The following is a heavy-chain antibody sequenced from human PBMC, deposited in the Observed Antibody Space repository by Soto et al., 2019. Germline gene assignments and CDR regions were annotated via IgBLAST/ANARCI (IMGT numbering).Heavy chain of an antibody. Sequence: EVQLVESGGGLVQPGGSLRLSYAASGFTFSNYGMNWVRQAPGKGLEWVAFFSSSSSTVSYADSVKGRFSISRDNAKNSLFLQMDSLRAEDTAVYYCARSNMYFFDYWGQGTLVTASS. J-gene: IGHJ4*02. CDR1: GFTFSNYG. CDR2: FSSSSSTV. CDR3: ARSNMYFFDY. V-gene: IGHV3-48*01. D-gene: IGHD2-8*01.